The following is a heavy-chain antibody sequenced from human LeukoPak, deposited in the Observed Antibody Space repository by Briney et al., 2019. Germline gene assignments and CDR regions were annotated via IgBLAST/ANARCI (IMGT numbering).Heavy chain of an antibody. CDR1: GFTFSSYG. J-gene: IGHJ6*03. CDR3: RAASHYYYYYMDV. V-gene: IGHV3-30*02. CDR2: IRHDGSNK. D-gene: IGHD2-15*01. Sequence: GGSLRLSCAASGFTFSSYGMHWVRQAPGKGLEWVAFIRHDGSNKYYADSVKGRFTISRDNSKNTLYLQMNSLRAEDTAVYYCRAASHYYYYYMDVWGKGTTVTVSS.